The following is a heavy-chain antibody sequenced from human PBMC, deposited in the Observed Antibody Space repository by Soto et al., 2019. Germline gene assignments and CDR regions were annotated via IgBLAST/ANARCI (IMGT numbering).Heavy chain of an antibody. V-gene: IGHV1-8*01. D-gene: IGHD1-1*01. Sequence: QVQLVQSGAEVKKPGASVKVSCKASGYTFTSYDINWVRQATGQGLEWIGWMNPKSGYTGYAEKFQGRVTMSRNTPISTAFMELSSLRVEDTAVFYCAGTAGDLDVWGQGTTVTVSS. CDR2: MNPKSGYT. J-gene: IGHJ6*02. CDR1: GYTFTSYD. CDR3: AGTAGDLDV.